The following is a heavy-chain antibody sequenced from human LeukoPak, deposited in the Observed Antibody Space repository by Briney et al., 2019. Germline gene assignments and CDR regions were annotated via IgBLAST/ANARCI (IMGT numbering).Heavy chain of an antibody. CDR2: ISYDGSNK. Sequence: GGSLRLSCAASGFTFSSYAMHWVRQAPGKGLEWVAVISYDGSNKYYADSVKGRFTISRDNSKNTLYLQMNSLRAEDTAVYYCAKDPKRITMIVVVITLDYWGQGTLVTVSS. J-gene: IGHJ4*02. D-gene: IGHD3-22*01. V-gene: IGHV3-30*04. CDR1: GFTFSSYA. CDR3: AKDPKRITMIVVVITLDY.